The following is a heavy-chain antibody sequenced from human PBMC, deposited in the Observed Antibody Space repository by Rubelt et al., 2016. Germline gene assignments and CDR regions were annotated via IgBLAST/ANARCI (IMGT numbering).Heavy chain of an antibody. D-gene: IGHD6-6*01. CDR3: ARDRIRIAARQGWYFDL. CDR1: GYTFTSYG. V-gene: IGHV1-18*01. CDR2: ISAYNGNT. J-gene: IGHJ2*01. Sequence: QVQLVQSGAEVKKPGASVKVSCKASGYTFTSYGISWVRQAPGQGLEWMGWISAYNGNTNYAQKVQGRVTMTTDPSTSKAYMELRSLRSDETAVYYCARDRIRIAARQGWYFDLWGRGTLVTVSS.